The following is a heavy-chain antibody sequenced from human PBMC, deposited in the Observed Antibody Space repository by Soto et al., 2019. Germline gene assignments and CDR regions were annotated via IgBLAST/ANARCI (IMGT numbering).Heavy chain of an antibody. D-gene: IGHD3-10*01. CDR2: IYPGDSDT. CDR3: ASLRYGPQNWFDP. V-gene: IGHV5-51*01. Sequence: ASVKVSCKASGYSFTSYWIGWVRQMPGKGLEWMGIIYPGDSDTRYSPSFQGQVTISADKSISTAYLQWSSLKASDTAMYYCASLRYGPQNWFDPWGQGTLVTVSS. J-gene: IGHJ5*02. CDR1: GYSFTSYW.